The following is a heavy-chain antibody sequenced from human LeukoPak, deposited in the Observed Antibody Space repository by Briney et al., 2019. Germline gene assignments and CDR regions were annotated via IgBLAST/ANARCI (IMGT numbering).Heavy chain of an antibody. Sequence: PSETLSLTCTVSGGSISSGSYDWSWIRQPAGKGLEWIGRIYTSGSTNYNPSLKSRVTISVDTSKNQFSLKLSSVTAADTAVYYCARDRYYYDSSGYHLPYYFDYWGQGTLVTVSS. CDR1: GGSISSGSYD. CDR2: IYTSGST. CDR3: ARDRYYYDSSGYHLPYYFDY. J-gene: IGHJ4*02. V-gene: IGHV4-61*02. D-gene: IGHD3-22*01.